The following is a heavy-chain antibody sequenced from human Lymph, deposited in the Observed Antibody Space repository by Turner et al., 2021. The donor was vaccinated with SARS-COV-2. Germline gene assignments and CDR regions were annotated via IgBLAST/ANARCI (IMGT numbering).Heavy chain of an antibody. J-gene: IGHJ4*02. CDR3: ARMGSSSWYFDY. CDR2: IKQDGSEK. V-gene: IGHV3-7*01. Sequence: EVQLVESGGALVQPGGSLRLPCAASGFTFSYYWMSWVGQAPGKGLEWVANIKQDGSEKYYVDSVKGRFTISRDNAKNSLFLQMNSLRAEDTAVYYCARMGSSSWYFDYWGQGTLVTVSS. CDR1: GFTFSYYW. D-gene: IGHD1-26*01.